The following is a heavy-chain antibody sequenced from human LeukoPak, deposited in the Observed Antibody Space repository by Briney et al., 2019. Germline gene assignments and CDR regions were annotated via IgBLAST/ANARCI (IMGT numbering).Heavy chain of an antibody. V-gene: IGHV4-39*01. J-gene: IGHJ4*02. CDR2: IYYSGNT. CDR1: GDSISSNSYY. CDR3: ARHFDY. Sequence: SSETLSLTCTVSGDSISSNSYYWGWIRQPPGKGLEWIGSIYYSGNTYYNPSLKSRVTISGDTSKNQFSLKMSSVTAADTAVYYCARHFDYWGQGTLVTVSS.